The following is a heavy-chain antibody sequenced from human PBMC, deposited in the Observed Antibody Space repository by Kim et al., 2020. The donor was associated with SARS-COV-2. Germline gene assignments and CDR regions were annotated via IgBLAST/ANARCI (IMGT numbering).Heavy chain of an antibody. CDR2: VSGSGGGT. Sequence: GGSLRLSCAASGFTFSSYAMSWVRQAPGKGLEWVSGVSGSGGGTYYADSVKGRFTISRDNSKNTLYLQMNSLRAEDAALYYCARGGKTLENWGQGTLVTVSS. J-gene: IGHJ4*02. CDR1: GFTFSSYA. V-gene: IGHV3-23*01. CDR3: ARGGKTLEN.